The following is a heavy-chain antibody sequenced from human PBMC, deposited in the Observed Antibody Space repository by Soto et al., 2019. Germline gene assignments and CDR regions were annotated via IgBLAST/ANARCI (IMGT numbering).Heavy chain of an antibody. V-gene: IGHV4-59*08. D-gene: IGHD3-16*01. CDR2: MSYSGRT. CDR3: ARRGDTWGSWFDP. J-gene: IGHJ5*02. Sequence: QVQLQESGPRLVKPSETLSLTCTVSVGSISTYYWSWIRQPPGKGLEWIGYMSYSGRTDYNPSLNSPVTTPVDASKTQFSLKLSSVTAADSAGYYGARRGDTWGSWFDPWGQGTLVTVSS. CDR1: VGSISTYY.